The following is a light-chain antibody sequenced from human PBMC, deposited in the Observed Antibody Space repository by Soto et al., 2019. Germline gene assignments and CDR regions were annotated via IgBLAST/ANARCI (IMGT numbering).Light chain of an antibody. CDR1: QSVSNNY. J-gene: IGKJ1*01. V-gene: IGKV3-20*01. CDR3: QQYGSSPPT. CDR2: GAS. Sequence: EIVLTQSPGTLSLSPGERATLSCRASQSVSNNYLAWYQRKPGQAPRLLIYGASSRATGIPGRFSGSGSGTDFPLTITRLEPEDFAVYYCQQYGSSPPTFGQGTKVEI.